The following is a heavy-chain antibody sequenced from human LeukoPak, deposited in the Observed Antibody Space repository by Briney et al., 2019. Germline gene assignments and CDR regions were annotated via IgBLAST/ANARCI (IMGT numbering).Heavy chain of an antibody. CDR1: GGSISSYY. CDR2: IHYSGST. CDR3: ARGVRWLGGYLGGDTWFDP. D-gene: IGHD3-22*01. V-gene: IGHV4-59*01. Sequence: KPSETLSLTCTVSGGSISSYYWSWIRQPPGKGLEWIGYIHYSGSTNYSPSLRSRVTISVDTSKNQFSLKLSSVTAADTAVYYCARGVRWLGGYLGGDTWFDPWGQGTLVTVSS. J-gene: IGHJ5*02.